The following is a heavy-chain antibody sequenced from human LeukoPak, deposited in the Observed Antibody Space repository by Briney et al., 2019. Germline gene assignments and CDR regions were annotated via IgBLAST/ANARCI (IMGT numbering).Heavy chain of an antibody. CDR1: GFTFSSYA. CDR2: ISGSGGST. D-gene: IGHD4-17*01. Sequence: RSGGSLRLSCAAFGFTFSSYAMSWVRQAPGKGLEWVSAISGSGGSTYYADSVKGRFTISRDNSKNTLYLQMNSLRAEDTTVYYCAKKMTTVITFDYWGQGTLVTVSS. J-gene: IGHJ4*02. V-gene: IGHV3-23*01. CDR3: AKKMTTVITFDY.